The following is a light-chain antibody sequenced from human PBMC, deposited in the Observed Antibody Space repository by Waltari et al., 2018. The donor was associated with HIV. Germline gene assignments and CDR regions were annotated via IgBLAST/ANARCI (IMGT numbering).Light chain of an antibody. V-gene: IGLV1-40*01. CDR1: SSNIGAGYD. J-gene: IGLJ1*01. Sequence: QSVLTQPPSVSGAPGQRVTISCTGSSSNIGAGYDANWYQQLPGSAPKLPVYGSNKRPAGVPDRFCGSKSGTAASLAITGLQAEAEADYYCQSYDSSLPHNYVLGTGTKVTVL. CDR3: QSYDSSLPHNYV. CDR2: GSN.